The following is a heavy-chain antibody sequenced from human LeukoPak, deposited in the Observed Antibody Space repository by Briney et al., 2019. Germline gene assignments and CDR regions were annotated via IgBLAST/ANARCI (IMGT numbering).Heavy chain of an antibody. CDR1: GFTFSSYE. V-gene: IGHV3-48*03. Sequence: PGGSLRLSCAASGFTFSSYEMNWVRQAPGKGPEGVSYISSSGSTIYYADSVKGRFTISRDNAKNSLYLQMNSLRAEDTAVYYCAELGITMIGGVWGKGTTVTISS. D-gene: IGHD3-10*02. CDR3: AELGITMIGGV. J-gene: IGHJ6*04. CDR2: ISSSGSTI.